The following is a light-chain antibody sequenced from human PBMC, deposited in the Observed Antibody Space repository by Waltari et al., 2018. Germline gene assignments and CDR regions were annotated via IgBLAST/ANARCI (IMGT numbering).Light chain of an antibody. CDR1: TPNHGADYG. CDR3: QSYDSSLFGV. CDR2: DNT. J-gene: IGLJ3*02. V-gene: IGLV1-40*01. Sequence: QPVLTQPPSVSGATGQRVTISCTGSTPNHGADYGVNLYQQLPRTAPKLLIFDNTNRPSVVPDRFSGSRSGTSASLAIAVLQAEYEADYYCQSYDSSLFGVFGGGTKLTVL.